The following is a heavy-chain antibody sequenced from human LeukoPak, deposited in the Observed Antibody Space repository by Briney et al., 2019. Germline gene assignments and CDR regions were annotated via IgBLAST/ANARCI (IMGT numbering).Heavy chain of an antibody. CDR1: GFTFSSYT. CDR3: ATDRNSGKYYDY. CDR2: ISGSNSYI. D-gene: IGHD1-26*01. J-gene: IGHJ4*02. V-gene: IGHV3-21*01. Sequence: GGSLRLSCAASGFTFSSYTMHWIRQAPGKGLEWVSSISGSNSYIFYADSVKGRFTVSRDNAKNTLYLQMDSLRAEDTAVYYCATDRNSGKYYDYWGQGTLVTVSS.